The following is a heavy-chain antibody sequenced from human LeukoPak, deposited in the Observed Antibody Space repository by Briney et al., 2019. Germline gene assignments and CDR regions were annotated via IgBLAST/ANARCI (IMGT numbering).Heavy chain of an antibody. J-gene: IGHJ4*02. V-gene: IGHV3-33*08. CDR1: GFTFNNYA. CDR2: IWYDGSNK. Sequence: GGFLRLSWAASGFTFNNYAMHWVRQAPGKGLEWVAVIWYDGSNKYYADSVKGRFTISRDNSKNTLYLQMNSLRAEDTAVYYCARDRPGIDYWGQGTLVTVSS. CDR3: ARDRPGIDY.